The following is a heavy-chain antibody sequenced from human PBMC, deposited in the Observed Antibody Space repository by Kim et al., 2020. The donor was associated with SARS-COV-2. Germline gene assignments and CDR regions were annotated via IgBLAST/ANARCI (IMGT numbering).Heavy chain of an antibody. D-gene: IGHD2-2*01. CDR1: GFTFSSYA. V-gene: IGHV3-23*01. Sequence: GGSLRLSCAASGFTFSSYAMSLARQAPGKGLEWVSAISGSGGSTYYADSVKGRFTISRDNSKNTPYLQMNSLRAEDTAVYYCAKIVVVPAAMLGYSYGNLDYWGQGSLVTVSS. CDR3: AKIVVVPAAMLGYSYGNLDY. J-gene: IGHJ4*02. CDR2: ISGSGGST.